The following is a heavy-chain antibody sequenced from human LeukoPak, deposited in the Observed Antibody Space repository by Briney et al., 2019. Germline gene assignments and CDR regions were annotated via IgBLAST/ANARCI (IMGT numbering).Heavy chain of an antibody. J-gene: IGHJ4*02. CDR1: GFTVRSKY. D-gene: IGHD3-9*01. Sequence: GGSLRLSCAASGFTVRSKYMSWVRQAPGKGPEWVSVILTGDNTYYSDSVRGRFTTSRDHSRNTLYLQMNNLRAEDTAVYYCATELRYVGGYFDYWGQGTLVTVSS. CDR3: ATELRYVGGYFDY. V-gene: IGHV3-53*01. CDR2: ILTGDNT.